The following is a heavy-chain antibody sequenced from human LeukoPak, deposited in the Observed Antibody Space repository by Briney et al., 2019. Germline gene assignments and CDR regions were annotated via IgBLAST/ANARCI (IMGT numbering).Heavy chain of an antibody. Sequence: ASVKVSCKASGYTFTSYGISWVRQAPGQGLEWMGWISAYNGNTNYAQKLQGRVTMTTDTSTSTAYMELRSLRSDDTAVYYCARDKGVAAAADYYYYGMDVWGQGTTVTVSS. CDR2: ISAYNGNT. CDR3: ARDKGVAAAADYYYYGMDV. CDR1: GYTFTSYG. D-gene: IGHD6-13*01. J-gene: IGHJ6*02. V-gene: IGHV1-18*01.